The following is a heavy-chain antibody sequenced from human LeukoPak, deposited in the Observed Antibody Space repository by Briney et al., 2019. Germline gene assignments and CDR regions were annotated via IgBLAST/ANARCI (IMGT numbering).Heavy chain of an antibody. Sequence: SETLSLTCTVSGYSISSGYHWGWIRQPPGKGLEWIGSIYHSGSTYYNPSFKSRVTISVDTSKNQFSLKLSSVTAADTAVYYCARVPDIVVVPAANNWFDPWGQGTLVTVSS. CDR3: ARVPDIVVVPAANNWFDP. CDR1: GYSISSGYH. V-gene: IGHV4-38-2*02. D-gene: IGHD2-2*01. J-gene: IGHJ5*02. CDR2: IYHSGST.